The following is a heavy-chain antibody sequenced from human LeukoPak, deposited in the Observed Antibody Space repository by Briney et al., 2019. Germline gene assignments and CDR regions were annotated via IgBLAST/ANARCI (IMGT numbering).Heavy chain of an antibody. J-gene: IGHJ4*02. CDR1: GFAFDEHG. CDR3: ASSGLGGYDILTGYYRAFW. V-gene: IGHV3-20*04. Sequence: GGSLRLSCTASGFAFDEHGMSWVRQVPGKGLEWVSGINWSGGSTGYADPLRGRFTISRDNAKNSLYLQMNSLRAEDTAVYYCASSGLGGYDILTGYYRAFWWGQGTLVTVSS. CDR2: INWSGGST. D-gene: IGHD3-9*01.